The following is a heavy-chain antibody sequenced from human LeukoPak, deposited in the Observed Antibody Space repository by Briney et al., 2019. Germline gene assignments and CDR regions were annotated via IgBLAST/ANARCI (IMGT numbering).Heavy chain of an antibody. Sequence: ASVKVSCKASGYTFTGYYMHWVRQTPGQGLEWMGWISAYNGNTNYAQKLQGRVTMTTDTSTSTAYMELRSLRSDDTAVYYCARLAAAGTLDYWGQGTLVTVSS. CDR2: ISAYNGNT. D-gene: IGHD6-13*01. CDR3: ARLAAAGTLDY. V-gene: IGHV1-18*04. J-gene: IGHJ4*02. CDR1: GYTFTGYY.